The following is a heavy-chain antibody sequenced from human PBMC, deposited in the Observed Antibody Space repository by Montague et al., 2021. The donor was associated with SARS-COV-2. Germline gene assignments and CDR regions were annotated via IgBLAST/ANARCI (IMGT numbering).Heavy chain of an antibody. D-gene: IGHD3-10*01. CDR1: GGSMSDHY. CDR2: IYYSGGI. CDR3: ARAVSVRRAVNWFDP. V-gene: IGHV4-59*11. J-gene: IGHJ5*02. Sequence: SETLSLTRTVSGGSMSDHYWAWIRQPPGKGLEWLVYIYYSGGINSNASLKSRVSMSVDTSKNQFSLKLTSVTAADTAVYYCARAVSVRRAVNWFDPWGQGTLVTVSS.